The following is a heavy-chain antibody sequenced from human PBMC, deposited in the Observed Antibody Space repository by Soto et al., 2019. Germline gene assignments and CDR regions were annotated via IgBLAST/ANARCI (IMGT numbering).Heavy chain of an antibody. D-gene: IGHD4-4*01. Sequence: QVQLVESGGGVVQPGRSLRLSCAASGFTFSSYGMHWVRQAPGKGLEWVAGISYDGSNKYYADSVKGRFTISRDNSKNTLYLQMNSLRAEDTAVYYCAKGATVTTSNYYYYYGMDVWGQGTTVTVSS. J-gene: IGHJ6*02. V-gene: IGHV3-30*18. CDR2: ISYDGSNK. CDR1: GFTFSSYG. CDR3: AKGATVTTSNYYYYYGMDV.